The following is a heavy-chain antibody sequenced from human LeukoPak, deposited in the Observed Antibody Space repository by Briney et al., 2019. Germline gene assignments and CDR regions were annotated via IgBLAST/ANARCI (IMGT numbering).Heavy chain of an antibody. Sequence: ASVKVSCKTSGYTFTGYYMHWVRQAPGQGLEWMGWINPNTGGTNYAQKFQGRVTMTNDTSISTAYMELSRLRSDDTAVYYCAREFPGSRGYSLPIWGQGTLVTVSS. CDR2: INPNTGGT. V-gene: IGHV1-2*02. J-gene: IGHJ4*02. CDR3: AREFPGSRGYSLPI. D-gene: IGHD3-22*01. CDR1: GYTFTGYY.